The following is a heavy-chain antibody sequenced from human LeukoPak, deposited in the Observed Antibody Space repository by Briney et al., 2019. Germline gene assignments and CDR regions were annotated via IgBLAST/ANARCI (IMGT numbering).Heavy chain of an antibody. CDR1: GYTFTSYA. Sequence: ASVKVSCKASGYTFTSYAMNWVRQAPGQGLEWMGWINTNTGNPTYAQGFTGRFVFSLDTSVSTAYLQISSLKAEDTAVYYCARGAYYDILTGYYKDAFDIWGQGTMVTVSS. CDR3: ARGAYYDILTGYYKDAFDI. CDR2: INTNTGNP. J-gene: IGHJ3*02. D-gene: IGHD3-9*01. V-gene: IGHV7-4-1*02.